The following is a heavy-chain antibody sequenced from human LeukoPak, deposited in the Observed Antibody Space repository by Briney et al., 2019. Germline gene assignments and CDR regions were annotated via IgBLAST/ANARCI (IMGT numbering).Heavy chain of an antibody. CDR3: ARVIGGIFDY. CDR2: ISSSSSYI. V-gene: IGHV3-21*01. D-gene: IGHD3-16*01. Sequence: GGSLRLSCAASGFTFSSYAMNWVRQAPGKGLEWVSSISSSSSYIYYADSVKGRFTISRDNAKNSLYLQMNSLRAEDTAVYYCARVIGGIFDYWGQGTLVTVSS. J-gene: IGHJ4*02. CDR1: GFTFSSYA.